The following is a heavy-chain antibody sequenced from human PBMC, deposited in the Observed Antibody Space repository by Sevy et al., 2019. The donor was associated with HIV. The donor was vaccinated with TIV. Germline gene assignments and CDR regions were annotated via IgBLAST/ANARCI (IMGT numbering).Heavy chain of an antibody. Sequence: ASVKVSCKVSGHTLTEISMHWVRQTPRRGLEWMGRFDPEDGETIYAQKFQGRITMTEDTSTDTAYLELSSLRSEDTAVYYFATAREYYEDNSGYFDYWGPGTLVTVSS. D-gene: IGHD3-22*01. CDR2: FDPEDGET. CDR3: ATAREYYEDNSGYFDY. CDR1: GHTLTEIS. J-gene: IGHJ4*02. V-gene: IGHV1-24*01.